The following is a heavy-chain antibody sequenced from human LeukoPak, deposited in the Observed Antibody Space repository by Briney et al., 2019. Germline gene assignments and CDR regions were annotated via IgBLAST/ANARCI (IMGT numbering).Heavy chain of an antibody. V-gene: IGHV1-46*02. CDR2: INPSGGST. CDR1: GYTFKDYY. CDR3: AREATGDPFDI. J-gene: IGHJ3*02. D-gene: IGHD1-1*01. Sequence: ASVKVSCKASGYTFKDYYMHWVRQAPGQGLEWVGIINPSGGSTSYAQKFQGRVTMTRDMSTSTVYMELSSLRSEDTAVYYCAREATGDPFDIWGQGTMVTVSS.